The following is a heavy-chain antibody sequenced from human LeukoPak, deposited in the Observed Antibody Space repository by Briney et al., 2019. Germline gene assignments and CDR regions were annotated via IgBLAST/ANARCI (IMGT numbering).Heavy chain of an antibody. V-gene: IGHV3-13*01. D-gene: IGHD6-19*01. CDR3: ARGGIQVSGIDEFDY. CDR1: GFTFIDYD. J-gene: IGHJ4*02. CDR2: IGIRGDT. Sequence: PGGSLRLSCAASGFTFIDYDMHWVRQLIGKGLEWVSDIGIRGDTHYSGSVKSRFTISRENAESSLYLQMNSLRAEDTAVYYCARGGIQVSGIDEFDYWGQGTLVTVSS.